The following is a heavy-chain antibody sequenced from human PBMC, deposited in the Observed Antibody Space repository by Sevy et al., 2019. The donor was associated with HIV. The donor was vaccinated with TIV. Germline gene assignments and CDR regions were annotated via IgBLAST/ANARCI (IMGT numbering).Heavy chain of an antibody. J-gene: IGHJ4*02. D-gene: IGHD2-15*01. Sequence: ASVKVSCKASGGTFSSYAISWVRQAPGQGLEWMGGIIPIFGTANYAQKFQGRVTITADESTSTAYMELSSLRSEDTAVYYCARASRCSGGSCYSYFDYWGQGTLVTVSS. CDR3: ARASRCSGGSCYSYFDY. CDR1: GGTFSSYA. V-gene: IGHV1-69*01. CDR2: IIPIFGTA.